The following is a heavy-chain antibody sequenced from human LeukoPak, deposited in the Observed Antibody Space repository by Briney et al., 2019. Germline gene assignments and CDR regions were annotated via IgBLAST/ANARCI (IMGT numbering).Heavy chain of an antibody. CDR2: IRYDGSNK. D-gene: IGHD3-10*01. Sequence: GGSLRLSCAASGFTFSSYGMHWVRQAPGKGLEWVAFIRYDGSNKYYADSVKGRFTISRDNSKNTLYLQMNSLRAEDTAVYYSAKEWTNSYYYGSGSYYNKLDGSWYFDLWGRGTLVTVSS. CDR3: AKEWTNSYYYGSGSYYNKLDGSWYFDL. V-gene: IGHV3-30*02. J-gene: IGHJ2*01. CDR1: GFTFSSYG.